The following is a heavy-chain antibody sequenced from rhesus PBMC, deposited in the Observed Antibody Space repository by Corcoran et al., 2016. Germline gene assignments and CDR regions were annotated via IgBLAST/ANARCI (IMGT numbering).Heavy chain of an antibody. J-gene: IGHJ5-1*01. Sequence: QMQLQQSGPGLVKPSETLSLTCDVSRVSFSDYSWTWIRPPPRQGLEVIGNIEANTAGTNYNPSRRSRLTISKDTSKKQFSLKLSSVTAADTAVYYCASLFSLYYNRLDVWGPGVLVTVSS. CDR3: ASLFSLYYNRLDV. V-gene: IGHV4-81*01. CDR2: IEANTAGT. D-gene: IGHD2-2*01. CDR1: RVSFSDYS.